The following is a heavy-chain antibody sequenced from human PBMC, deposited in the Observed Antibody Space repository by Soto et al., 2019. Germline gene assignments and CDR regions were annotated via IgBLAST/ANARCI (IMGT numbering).Heavy chain of an antibody. CDR3: VKYLTTVVTG. D-gene: IGHD4-4*01. CDR2: ISSGGGYK. CDR1: GFTFRSHA. Sequence: GGSLRLSCAGSGFTFRSHAMSWVRQAPGKGLEWVSAISSGGGYKHYVDSVEGRFTVSRDDPKTTLYLQMNSLRAEDTAVYYCVKYLTTVVTGWGQGSLVTVSS. V-gene: IGHV3-23*01. J-gene: IGHJ4*02.